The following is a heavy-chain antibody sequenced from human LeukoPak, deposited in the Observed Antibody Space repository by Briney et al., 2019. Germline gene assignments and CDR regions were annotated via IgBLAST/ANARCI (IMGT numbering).Heavy chain of an antibody. CDR3: AKGTSYNWNDGWFDP. J-gene: IGHJ5*02. Sequence: GGSLRLSCAASGFTFSGSGMHWVRQAPGKGLEWVAFIRNDGTNKYYAESVKGRFTVSRDNSKNTLYLQMNSLRAEDTAVYYCAKGTSYNWNDGWFDPWGNGILVTVSS. CDR1: GFTFSGSG. CDR2: IRNDGTNK. V-gene: IGHV3-30*02. D-gene: IGHD1-20*01.